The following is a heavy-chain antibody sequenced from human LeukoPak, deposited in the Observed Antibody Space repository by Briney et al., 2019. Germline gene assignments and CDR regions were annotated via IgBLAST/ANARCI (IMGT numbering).Heavy chain of an antibody. CDR1: GGSFSGYY. CDR2: INHSGST. V-gene: IGHV4-34*01. J-gene: IGHJ4*02. CDR3: ARVDQTFDY. Sequence: SETLSLTCAVYGGSFSGYYWSWIRQPPGEGLEWIGEINHSGSTNYNPSLKSRVTISVDTSKNQFSLKLSSVTAADTAVYYCARVDQTFDYWGQGTLVTVSS.